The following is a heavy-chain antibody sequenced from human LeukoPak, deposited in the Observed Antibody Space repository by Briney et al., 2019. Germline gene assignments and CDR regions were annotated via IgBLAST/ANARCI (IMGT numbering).Heavy chain of an antibody. CDR1: GFTFSSYA. D-gene: IGHD6-13*01. J-gene: IGHJ1*01. CDR2: ISYDGSNK. V-gene: IGHV3-30-3*01. Sequence: PGRSLRLSCAASGFTFSSYAMHWVRQAPGKGLEWVAVISYDGSNKYYADSVKGRFTISRDNSKNTLYLQMNSLRAEDTAVYYCAKDIAPRVKYFHHWGQGTLVTVSS. CDR3: AKDIAPRVKYFHH.